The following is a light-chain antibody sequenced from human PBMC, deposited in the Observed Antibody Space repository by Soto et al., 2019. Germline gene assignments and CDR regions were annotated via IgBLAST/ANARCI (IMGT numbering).Light chain of an antibody. J-gene: IGKJ4*01. V-gene: IGKV1-5*01. CDR3: QQYNSYPLT. CDR1: QSISSW. Sequence: GDRVTITCRASQSISSWLAWYQQKPGKAPKLLIYDASSLESRVPSRFSGSGSGTEFTLTISSLQPDDFATYYCQQYNSYPLTFGGGTKVEIK. CDR2: DAS.